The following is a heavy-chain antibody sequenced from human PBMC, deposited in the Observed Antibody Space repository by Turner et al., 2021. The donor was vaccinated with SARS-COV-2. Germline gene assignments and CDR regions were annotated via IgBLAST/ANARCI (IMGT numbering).Heavy chain of an antibody. CDR3: ARLMDTAMDYYGMDV. D-gene: IGHD5-18*01. V-gene: IGHV4-34*01. Sequence: QAQLQQWGAGLFKPPETLSPTCLVYGESFSGHFWSWIRQPPGKGLEWIGEINHSGSTMYNPSLKSRISISVDTSKNQFSLKLSSVTAADTAVYYCARLMDTAMDYYGMDVWGQGTTVTVSS. CDR2: INHSGST. CDR1: GESFSGHF. J-gene: IGHJ6*02.